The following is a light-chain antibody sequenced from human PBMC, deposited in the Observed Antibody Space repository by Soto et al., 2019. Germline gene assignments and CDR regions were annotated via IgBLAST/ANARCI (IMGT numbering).Light chain of an antibody. V-gene: IGLV2-14*01. CDR1: SSDVGGYNY. CDR2: DVS. CDR3: SSYTTSSTYV. J-gene: IGLJ1*01. Sequence: QSVLTQPASVSGSRGQSITISCTGTSSDVGGYNYVSWYQQHPGKAPKLMIYDVSNRPSGVSNRFSGSKSGNTASLTISGLQAEDEADYYCSSYTTSSTYVFGTGT.